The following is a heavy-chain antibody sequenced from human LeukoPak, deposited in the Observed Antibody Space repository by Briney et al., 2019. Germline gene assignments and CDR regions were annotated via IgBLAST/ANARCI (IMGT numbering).Heavy chain of an antibody. CDR1: GGSISSYY. CDR2: IYYSGST. D-gene: IGHD6-13*01. J-gene: IGHJ6*02. V-gene: IGHV4-59*08. CDR3: ARLPLAAAGRGYYCYYCMDV. Sequence: PSETLSLTCTVSGGSISSYYWSWIRQPPGKGLEWIGYIYYSGSTNYNPSLKSRVTISVDTSKNQFSLKLSSVTAADTAVYYCARLPLAAAGRGYYCYYCMDVWGQGTTVTVSS.